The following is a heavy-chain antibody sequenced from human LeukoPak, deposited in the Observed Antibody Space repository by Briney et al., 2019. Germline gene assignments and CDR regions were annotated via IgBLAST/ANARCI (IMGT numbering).Heavy chain of an antibody. Sequence: SETLSLTCTVSGGSISSYYWSWIRQPPGKGLEWIGYIYYSGSTNYNPSLKSRVTISVDTSKNQFSLKLSSVIAADTAVYYCARSGDGSGSYSPSLFDYWGQGTLVTVSS. CDR3: ARSGDGSGSYSPSLFDY. CDR2: IYYSGST. J-gene: IGHJ4*02. CDR1: GGSISSYY. D-gene: IGHD3-10*01. V-gene: IGHV4-59*01.